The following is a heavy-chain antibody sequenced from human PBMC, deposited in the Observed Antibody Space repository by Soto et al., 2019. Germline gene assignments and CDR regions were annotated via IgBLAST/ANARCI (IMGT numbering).Heavy chain of an antibody. J-gene: IGHJ4*02. CDR3: ARYVAALDY. CDR2: MSDSGSTI. Sequence: GSLRLSCXASGFTFSDYYMSWIRQAPGKGLEWLSYMSDSGSTIYYADSVRGRFTISRDNAKNSLYLEMNNLSVEDSAMYYCARYVAALDYWGRGTLVTVSS. D-gene: IGHD6-13*01. CDR1: GFTFSDYY. V-gene: IGHV3-11*01.